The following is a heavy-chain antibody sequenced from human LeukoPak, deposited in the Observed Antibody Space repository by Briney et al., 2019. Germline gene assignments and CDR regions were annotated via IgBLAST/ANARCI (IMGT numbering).Heavy chain of an antibody. D-gene: IGHD3-3*01. Sequence: PGGSLRLSCAASGFTFSSYAMSWVRQAPGKGLEWVSAISGSGGSTYYADSVKGRFTISRDNSKNTLYLQMNSLRAEDTAVYYCAKGSLRFLEWFKPPAHFDYWGQGTLVTVSS. CDR1: GFTFSSYA. V-gene: IGHV3-23*01. CDR2: ISGSGGST. CDR3: AKGSLRFLEWFKPPAHFDY. J-gene: IGHJ4*02.